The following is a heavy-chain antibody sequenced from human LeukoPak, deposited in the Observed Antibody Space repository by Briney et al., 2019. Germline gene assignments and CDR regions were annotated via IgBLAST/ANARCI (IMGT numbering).Heavy chain of an antibody. CDR3: VRDSSNVGVVTPDY. D-gene: IGHD3-3*02. J-gene: IGHJ4*02. CDR1: GFTFSSYS. V-gene: IGHV3-21*01. Sequence: PGGSLSLSCAASGFTFSSYSMNWVRQAPGKGLEWVSSISSSSSYIYYADSVKGRFTISRDNAKNSLYLQMNSLTAEATAVYCGVRDSSNVGVVTPDYWGQGTLVTVSS. CDR2: ISSSSSYI.